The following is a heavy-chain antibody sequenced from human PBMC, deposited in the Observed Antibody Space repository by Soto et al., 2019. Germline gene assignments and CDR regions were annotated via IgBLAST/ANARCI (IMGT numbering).Heavy chain of an antibody. V-gene: IGHV5-51*01. J-gene: IGHJ6*03. CDR1: GYSFTSYW. CDR2: IYPGDSDT. Sequence: GESLKISCKGSGYSFTSYWIGWVRQMPGKGLEWMGIIYPGDSDTRYSPSFQGQVTISADKSISTAYLQWSSLKASDTAMYYCARALPGGMAARLIGAHYYYYYMDVWGKGTTVTVS. D-gene: IGHD6-6*01. CDR3: ARALPGGMAARLIGAHYYYYYMDV.